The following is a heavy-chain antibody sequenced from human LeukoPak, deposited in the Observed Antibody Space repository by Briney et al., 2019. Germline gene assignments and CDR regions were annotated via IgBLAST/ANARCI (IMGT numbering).Heavy chain of an antibody. CDR2: IYLGDSDT. CDR3: ARRIAVSHGNWFDP. D-gene: IGHD6-19*01. Sequence: GESLKISCKGSGYSFTSYCVGWVGQMPGKGLEWMGIIYLGDSDTRYSPSFEGQVTISADKSISTAFLQWSSMKASDTAMYYCARRIAVSHGNWFDPWGQGTLVTVSS. CDR1: GYSFTSYC. J-gene: IGHJ5*02. V-gene: IGHV5-51*01.